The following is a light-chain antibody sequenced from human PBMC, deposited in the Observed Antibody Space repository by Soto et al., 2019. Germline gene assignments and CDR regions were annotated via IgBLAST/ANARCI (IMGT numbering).Light chain of an antibody. CDR1: QSVSSN. Sequence: EIVMTQSPATLSVSPGERATLSCRASQSVSSNLAWYQQKPGQAPRLLIYGASTRATGIPARFSGSGSGTEFTLTISSLQSEDFAVYYCQQYNNWPPGWTFG. V-gene: IGKV3-15*01. CDR2: GAS. CDR3: QQYNNWPPGWT. J-gene: IGKJ1*01.